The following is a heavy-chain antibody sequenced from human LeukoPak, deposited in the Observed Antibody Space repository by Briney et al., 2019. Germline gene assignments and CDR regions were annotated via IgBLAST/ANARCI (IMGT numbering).Heavy chain of an antibody. V-gene: IGHV4-39*01. CDR2: IYYSGST. D-gene: IGHD3-22*01. CDR3: ARHRSTYDSSGYYSFGYFQH. J-gene: IGHJ1*01. Sequence: SETLSLTCTVSGGSISSSSYYWGWIRQPPGKGLEWIGSIYYSGSTYYNPSLKSRVTISVDTSKNQFSLKLSSVTAADTAVYYCARHRSTYDSSGYYSFGYFQHWGQGTLVTVSS. CDR1: GGSISSSSYY.